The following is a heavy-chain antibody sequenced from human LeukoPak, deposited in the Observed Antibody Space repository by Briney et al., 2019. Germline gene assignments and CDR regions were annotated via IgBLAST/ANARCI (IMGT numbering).Heavy chain of an antibody. CDR3: AKDKGFGGFTDAFDI. V-gene: IGHV3-43*02. J-gene: IGHJ3*02. CDR2: ISGDGGST. D-gene: IGHD3-10*01. CDR1: GFTFDDYA. Sequence: GGSLRLSCAASGFTFDDYAMHWDRQAPGRGLEWVSLISGDGGSTYYADSVKGRFTISRDNSKNSLYLQMNSLRTEDTALYYCAKDKGFGGFTDAFDIWGQGTMVTVSS.